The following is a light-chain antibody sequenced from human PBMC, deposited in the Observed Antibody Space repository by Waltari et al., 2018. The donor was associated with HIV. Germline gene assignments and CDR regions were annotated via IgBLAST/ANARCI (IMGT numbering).Light chain of an antibody. J-gene: IGLJ2*01. CDR1: RSDVGGYNY. Sequence: QSALTQPASVSGSPGQSITISCTGTRSDVGGYNYVSWYQQHPGKAPKIMIYDVSNRPSGVSNRFSGSKSGNTASLTISGLQAEDEADYYCSSYIRSSTLEVVFGGGTKVTVL. CDR2: DVS. CDR3: SSYIRSSTLEVV. V-gene: IGLV2-14*01.